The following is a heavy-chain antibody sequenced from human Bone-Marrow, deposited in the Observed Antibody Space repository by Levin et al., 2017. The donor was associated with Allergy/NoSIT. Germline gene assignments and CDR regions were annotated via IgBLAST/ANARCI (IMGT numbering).Heavy chain of an antibody. CDR3: AKGASARRDGYNLNV. CDR2: ISGSGDDT. D-gene: IGHD5-24*01. J-gene: IGHJ4*02. Sequence: GGSLRLSCTVSGFTFSSYAMNWVRQAPGKGLEWVSAISGSGDDTYYANAVKGRFIISRDNSMNTLFLQMNSLTAEDTALYYCAKGASARRDGYNLNVWGQGTLVSVSS. V-gene: IGHV3-23*01. CDR1: GFTFSSYA.